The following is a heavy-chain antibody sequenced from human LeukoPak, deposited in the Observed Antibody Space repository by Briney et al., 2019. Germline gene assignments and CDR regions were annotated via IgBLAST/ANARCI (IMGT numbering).Heavy chain of an antibody. J-gene: IGHJ4*02. CDR2: ISWNSGSI. Sequence: GGSLRLSCAASGFTFDDYAMHWVRQAPGKGLEWVSGISWNSGSIGYADSVKGRFTISRDNAKNSLYLQTNSLRAEDTALYYCAKSVYYYDSSGFDYWGQGTLVTVSS. D-gene: IGHD3-22*01. V-gene: IGHV3-9*01. CDR3: AKSVYYYDSSGFDY. CDR1: GFTFDDYA.